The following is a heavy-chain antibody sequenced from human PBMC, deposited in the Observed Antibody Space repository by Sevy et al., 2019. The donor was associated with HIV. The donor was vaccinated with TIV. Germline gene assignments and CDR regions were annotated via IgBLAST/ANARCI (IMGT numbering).Heavy chain of an antibody. J-gene: IGHJ4*02. CDR3: SRALATADTPEYYFDY. CDR1: GCTFGDYA. V-gene: IGHV3-49*03. CDR2: IRRNSHEPYGGTT. D-gene: IGHD5-12*01. Sequence: GGSLRLSCTSSGCTFGDYAMSWFRQAPGKGLEWVAFIRRNSHEPYGGTTEYAASVKGRFTISRDDSKSIAYLQMNSLKTEDTAVYYCSRALATADTPEYYFDYWCQGILVTVSS.